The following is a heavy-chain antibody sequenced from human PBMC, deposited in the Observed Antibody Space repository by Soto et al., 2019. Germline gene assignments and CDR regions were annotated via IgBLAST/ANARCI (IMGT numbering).Heavy chain of an antibody. V-gene: IGHV3-9*01. CDR1: GFTFDDYA. CDR3: AEGHSSSDGGYFDY. CDR2: ISWNSGSI. D-gene: IGHD6-13*01. J-gene: IGHJ4*02. Sequence: GGSLGLSCAASGFTFDDYAMHWVRQAPGKGLEWVSGISWNSGSIGYADSVKGRFTISRDNAKNSLYLQMNSLRAEDTALYYCAEGHSSSDGGYFDYWGQGTLVTVSS.